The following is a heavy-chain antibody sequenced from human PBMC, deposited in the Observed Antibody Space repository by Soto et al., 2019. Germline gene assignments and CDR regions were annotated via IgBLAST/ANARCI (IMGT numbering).Heavy chain of an antibody. CDR1: GFSLSTSGVG. CDR3: AHTARAAAIFGY. CDR2: IYWNDDK. J-gene: IGHJ4*02. D-gene: IGHD6-25*01. V-gene: IGHV2-5*01. Sequence: PTLVNPTQTLTLPCTFSGFSLSTSGVGVGWIRQPPGKALEWLALIYWNDDKRYSPSLKSRLTITKDTSKNQAVLTMTNMDPVDTATYYCAHTARAAAIFGYWGQGNLVTVSS.